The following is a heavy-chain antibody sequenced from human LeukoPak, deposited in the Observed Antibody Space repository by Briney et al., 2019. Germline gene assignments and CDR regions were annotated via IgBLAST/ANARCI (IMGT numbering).Heavy chain of an antibody. V-gene: IGHV3-21*01. D-gene: IGHD5-18*01. J-gene: IGHJ4*02. CDR3: ASPGDTADGDY. Sequence: PGGSLRLSCAASGFTFSSYSMNWVREAPGRGLEWVSSISSSSSYIYYADSVKGRFTISRDNAKNSLYLQMNSLRAEDTAVYYCASPGDTADGDYWGQGTLVTISS. CDR1: GFTFSSYS. CDR2: ISSSSSYI.